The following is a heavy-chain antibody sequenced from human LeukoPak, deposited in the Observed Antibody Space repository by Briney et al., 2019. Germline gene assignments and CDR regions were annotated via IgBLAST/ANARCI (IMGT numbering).Heavy chain of an antibody. CDR3: AREESIGSYQFLHDY. CDR1: GYTFTGYF. D-gene: IGHD1-26*01. V-gene: IGHV1-18*04. CDR2: ISPYNGNT. Sequence: ASVKVSCKASGYTFTGYFMRWVRQAPGQGLEWMAWISPYNGNTKYAQKFQGRVTMTTDTSTSTAYMELRSLTSDDTAVYYCAREESIGSYQFLHDYWGQGTLVTVSS. J-gene: IGHJ4*02.